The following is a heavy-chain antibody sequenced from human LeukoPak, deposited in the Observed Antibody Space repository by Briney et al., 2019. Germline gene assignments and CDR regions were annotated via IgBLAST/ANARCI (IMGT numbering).Heavy chain of an antibody. D-gene: IGHD2-21*01. CDR2: ISSSSGTI. Sequence: GGSLRLSCAASGFTFSSYSMNWVRQAPGKGLEWVSYISSSSGTIYYADSVKGRFTISRDNAKNSLYLQMDSLRGEDTAVYYCAKDFRIGYSAHFDYWGQGALVTVSS. CDR3: AKDFRIGYSAHFDY. J-gene: IGHJ4*02. CDR1: GFTFSSYS. V-gene: IGHV3-48*01.